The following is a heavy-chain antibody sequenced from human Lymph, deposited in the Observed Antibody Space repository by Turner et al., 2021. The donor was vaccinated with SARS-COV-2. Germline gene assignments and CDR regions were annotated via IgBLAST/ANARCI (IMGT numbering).Heavy chain of an antibody. CDR1: GFTFDDYA. CDR2: INWNNGSR. J-gene: IGHJ4*02. V-gene: IGHV3-9*01. CDR3: AKDLAGRYYYCFDY. D-gene: IGHD1-26*01. Sequence: EVQLVESGGGLVQPGRSLRLSCAVSGFTFDDYAMHWVRQAPGKGLEWVSGINWNNGSRAYAESVKGRFTISRNNTKNTLYLQMNSRRAEDTALYYCAKDLAGRYYYCFDYWGQGTLVTVSS.